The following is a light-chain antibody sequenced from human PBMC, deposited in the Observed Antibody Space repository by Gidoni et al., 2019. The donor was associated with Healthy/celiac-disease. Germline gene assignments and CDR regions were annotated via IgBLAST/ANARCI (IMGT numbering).Light chain of an antibody. CDR1: KSISSY. CDR2: AAS. Sequence: DIQMTQPPTSLSASVGNRVTITCRASKSISSYLNWYQQKPGKAPKLLFYAASSLQSGVPSSCSGSGSGTDFTLTISRLHPEDVATYYCQQGYSTPLTFGQGTKVEIK. CDR3: QQGYSTPLT. V-gene: IGKV1-39*01. J-gene: IGKJ1*01.